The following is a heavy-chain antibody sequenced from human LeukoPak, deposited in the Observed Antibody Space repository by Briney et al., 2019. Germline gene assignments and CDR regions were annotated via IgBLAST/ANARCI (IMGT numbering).Heavy chain of an antibody. CDR3: ARGLGSSGYYSYYFDC. D-gene: IGHD3-22*01. CDR2: ISSNGGST. Sequence: GGSLRLSCAASGFTFSSYAMHWVRQAPGKGLEYVSAISSNGGSTYYANSVEGRFTISRDNSKNTLYLQMGSLRAEDMAVYYCARGLGSSGYYSYYFDCWGQGTLVTVSS. V-gene: IGHV3-64*01. CDR1: GFTFSSYA. J-gene: IGHJ4*02.